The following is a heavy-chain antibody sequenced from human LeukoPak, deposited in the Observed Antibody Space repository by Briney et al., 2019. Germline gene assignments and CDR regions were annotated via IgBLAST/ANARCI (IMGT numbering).Heavy chain of an antibody. J-gene: IGHJ2*01. D-gene: IGHD6-13*01. V-gene: IGHV3-48*01. CDR1: GFIFSDYN. Sequence: GGSLRLSCAASGFIFSDYNMNWVRQAPGKGLEWVSYINCGSSTIYYADSVKGRFTISRDNAKNTLYLQMNTLRVEDTAVYYCARHQVTYSSTWYRYLDLWGRGTLVTVSS. CDR3: ARHQVTYSSTWYRYLDL. CDR2: INCGSSTI.